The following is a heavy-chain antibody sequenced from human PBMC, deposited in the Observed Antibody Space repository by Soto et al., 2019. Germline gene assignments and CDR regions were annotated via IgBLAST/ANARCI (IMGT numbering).Heavy chain of an antibody. J-gene: IGHJ4*02. V-gene: IGHV3-23*01. Sequence: EVHLLGSGGDLVKPGGSLRLSCEVSGFTFNNFAMSWVRQSPGKGLEWVSTISSDGDLRHYAASVKGRFTISRDNSKSSLFLQMNSLRAEDTALYFCAKVRQGFLDILTGATNFDSWGQGTLVTVSS. CDR1: GFTFNNFA. CDR3: AKVRQGFLDILTGATNFDS. D-gene: IGHD3-9*01. CDR2: ISSDGDLR.